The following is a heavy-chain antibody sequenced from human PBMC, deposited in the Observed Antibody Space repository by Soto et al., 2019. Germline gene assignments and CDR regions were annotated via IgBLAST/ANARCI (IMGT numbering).Heavy chain of an antibody. J-gene: IGHJ4*02. Sequence: QVQLVESGGGVVQPGRSLRLSCAASGFTFSSYAMHWVRQAPGKGLELVAVLSYDGNNKYYADSVKGRFAISRDNSRNTLYLQMNSLRAEDTAVYYCARARLDTPALDYWGLGTLVTVSS. CDR2: LSYDGNNK. CDR1: GFTFSSYA. V-gene: IGHV3-30*09. CDR3: ARARLDTPALDY. D-gene: IGHD2-2*01.